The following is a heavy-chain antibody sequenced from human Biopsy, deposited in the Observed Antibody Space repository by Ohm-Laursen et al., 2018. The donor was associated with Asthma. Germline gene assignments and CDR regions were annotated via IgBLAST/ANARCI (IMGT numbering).Heavy chain of an antibody. CDR3: VKDIRLQLWGFDS. Sequence: SLRLSCAASGFTFDDYAMHWVRQAPGKGLEWVSGVSWNSGSIDYADSVKGRFTISRDNAKNSLYLQTNSLRGADTALYYCVKDIRLQLWGFDSWGQGTLVTVSS. CDR2: VSWNSGSI. D-gene: IGHD6-13*01. J-gene: IGHJ4*02. V-gene: IGHV3-9*01. CDR1: GFTFDDYA.